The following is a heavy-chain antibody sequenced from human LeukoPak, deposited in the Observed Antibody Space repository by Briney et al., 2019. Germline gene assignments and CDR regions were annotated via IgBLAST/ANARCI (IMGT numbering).Heavy chain of an antibody. CDR2: IYYSGST. CDR3: ARAHLYYYDSSGYYR. D-gene: IGHD3-22*01. CDR1: GGSISSSSYY. V-gene: IGHV4-39*07. J-gene: IGHJ4*02. Sequence: PSETLSLTCTVSGGSISSSSYYWGWIRQPPGKGLEWIGSIYYSGSTYYNPSLKSRVTISVDTSENQFSLKLSSVTAADTAVYYCARAHLYYYDSSGYYRWGQGTLVTVSS.